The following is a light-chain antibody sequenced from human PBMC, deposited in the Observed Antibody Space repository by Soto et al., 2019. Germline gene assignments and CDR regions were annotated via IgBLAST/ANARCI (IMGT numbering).Light chain of an antibody. Sequence: QSALTQPPSASGSPGQSVTISCTGTSSDIGGYNYVSWYQQHPGKAPKLMIYELSKRPSGVPDRFSGSKSGNTASLTVSGLQAEDEADYYCSSHAGSTNFVVFGGGTQL. CDR1: SSDIGGYNY. CDR3: SSHAGSTNFVV. CDR2: ELS. J-gene: IGLJ2*01. V-gene: IGLV2-8*01.